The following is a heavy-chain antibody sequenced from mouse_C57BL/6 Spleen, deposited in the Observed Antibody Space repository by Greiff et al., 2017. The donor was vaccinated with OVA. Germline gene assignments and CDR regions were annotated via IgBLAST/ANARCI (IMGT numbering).Heavy chain of an antibody. CDR3: ARSYGYGGYFDY. Sequence: QVHVKQPGAELVKPGASVKLSCKASGYTFTSYWMHWVKQRPGQGLEWIGMIHPNSGSTNYNEKFKSKATLTVDKSSSTAYMQLSSLTSEDSAVYYCARSYGYGGYFDYWGQGTTLTVSS. J-gene: IGHJ2*01. CDR2: IHPNSGST. D-gene: IGHD2-2*01. CDR1: GYTFTSYW. V-gene: IGHV1-64*01.